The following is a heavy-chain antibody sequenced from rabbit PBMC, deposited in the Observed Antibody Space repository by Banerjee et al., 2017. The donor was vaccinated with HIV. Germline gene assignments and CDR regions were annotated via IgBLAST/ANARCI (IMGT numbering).Heavy chain of an antibody. J-gene: IGHJ4*01. D-gene: IGHD6-1*01. CDR1: GFSLSNNYY. V-gene: IGHV1S45*01. Sequence: QEQLVESGGGLVQPEGSLTLTCTASGFSLSNNYYMCWVRQAPGKGLEWIGCIYTGSSGGTYYASWAKGRFTISKTSSTTVTLQMTSLTAADTATYFCARGYTYGLAGYTYADLWGPGTPRHRL. CDR2: IYTGSSGGT. CDR3: ARGYTYGLAGYTYADL.